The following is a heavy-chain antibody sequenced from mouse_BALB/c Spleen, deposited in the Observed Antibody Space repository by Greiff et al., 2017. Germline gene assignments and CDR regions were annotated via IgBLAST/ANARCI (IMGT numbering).Heavy chain of an antibody. CDR3: AREYYRYPYDLYY. D-gene: IGHD2-14*01. Sequence: EVQGVESGGGLVQPGGSRKLSCAASGFTFSSFGMHWVRQAPEKGLEWVAYISSGSSTIYYADTVKGRFTISRDNPKNTLFLQMTSLRSEDTAMYDCAREYYRYPYDLYYWGQGTTLTVSS. V-gene: IGHV5-17*02. CDR1: GFTFSSFG. J-gene: IGHJ2*01. CDR2: ISSGSSTI.